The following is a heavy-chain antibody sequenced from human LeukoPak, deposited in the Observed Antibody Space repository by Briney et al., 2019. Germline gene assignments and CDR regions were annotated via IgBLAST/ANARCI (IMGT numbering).Heavy chain of an antibody. V-gene: IGHV3-30*02. Sequence: GGSLRLSCAASGFTFSNYGMHWVRQAPGKGLEWVAFIRYDGSNKYYADSVKGRFTISRDNSKNTLYLQMDSLRAEDTAAYYCSKDGRGYSGYDLYYLDHWGQGTLVTVSS. D-gene: IGHD5-12*01. CDR3: SKDGRGYSGYDLYYLDH. CDR2: IRYDGSNK. CDR1: GFTFSNYG. J-gene: IGHJ4*02.